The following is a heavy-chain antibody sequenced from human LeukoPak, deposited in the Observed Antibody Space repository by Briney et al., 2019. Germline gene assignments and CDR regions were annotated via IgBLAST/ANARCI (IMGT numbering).Heavy chain of an antibody. Sequence: SETLSLTCAVYGGSFSGYYWSWIRQPPGKGLEWIGEINHSGSTNYNPSLKSQVTISVDTSKNQFSLKLSSVTAADTAVYYCARGRPYFDYWGQGTLVTVSS. CDR2: INHSGST. V-gene: IGHV4-34*01. CDR3: ARGRPYFDY. CDR1: GGSFSGYY. J-gene: IGHJ4*02.